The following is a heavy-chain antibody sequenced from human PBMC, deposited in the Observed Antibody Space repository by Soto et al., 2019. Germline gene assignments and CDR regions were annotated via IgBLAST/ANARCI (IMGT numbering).Heavy chain of an antibody. D-gene: IGHD1-20*01. CDR3: TRRYNWNDNYFDP. V-gene: IGHV4-39*01. CDR2: SYCSGTT. J-gene: IGHJ5*02. Sequence: SETLSLTCTVSGASISVHSYYLTWIRQPPGKGLEWIGSSYCSGTTYFNPSLKSRATISVDTSKNQFSLRLTSVTAADTAIYYCTRRYNWNDNYFDPCGPGALVTVSS. CDR1: GASISVHSYY.